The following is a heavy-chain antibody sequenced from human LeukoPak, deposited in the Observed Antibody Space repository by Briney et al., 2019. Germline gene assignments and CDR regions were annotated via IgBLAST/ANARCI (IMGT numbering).Heavy chain of an antibody. CDR1: AFTFGDYG. J-gene: IGHJ4*02. V-gene: IGHV3-30*02. Sequence: GGSLRLSCGASAFTFGDYGFHWVRQAPGKGLEWVAFIQYDGTNKYYADFAKGRFIISRDNSENTLYLQMNSLRAEDTALYYCAKDKGPRVWFGGSWGQGTLVTVSS. CDR3: AKDKGPRVWFGGS. CDR2: IQYDGTNK. D-gene: IGHD3-10*01.